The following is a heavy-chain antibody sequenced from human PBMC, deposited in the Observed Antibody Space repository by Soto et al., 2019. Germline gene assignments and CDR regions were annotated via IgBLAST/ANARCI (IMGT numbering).Heavy chain of an antibody. Sequence: PSEILSLTCTVSGGSVSSGSYHWSWIRHTPGKGLEWIWYIYYSGSTNYNPSLKSQVTISVDTSTNQFSLKLSSVTAADTAVYYCARDYYDILTGYYIIDYWGQGTLVTVSS. D-gene: IGHD3-9*01. J-gene: IGHJ4*02. V-gene: IGHV4-61*01. CDR2: IYYSGST. CDR1: GGSVSSGSYH. CDR3: ARDYYDILTGYYIIDY.